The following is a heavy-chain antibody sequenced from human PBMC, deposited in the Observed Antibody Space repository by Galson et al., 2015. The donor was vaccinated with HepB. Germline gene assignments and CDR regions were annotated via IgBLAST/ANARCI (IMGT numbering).Heavy chain of an antibody. CDR3: ARDRVVTALYYFDY. Sequence: SLRLSCAASGFTFSSYWMSWVRQAPGKGLEWVANIKQDGSEKYYVDSVKGRFTISRDNAKNSLYLQMNSLRAEDTAVYYCARDRVVTALYYFDYWGQGTLVTVSS. V-gene: IGHV3-7*01. CDR1: GFTFSSYW. D-gene: IGHD2-21*02. J-gene: IGHJ4*02. CDR2: IKQDGSEK.